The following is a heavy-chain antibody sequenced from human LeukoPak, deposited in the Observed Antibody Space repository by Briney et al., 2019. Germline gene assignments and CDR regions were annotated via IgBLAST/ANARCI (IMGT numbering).Heavy chain of an antibody. Sequence: PSETLSLTCAVSGGSISGYYWSWIRQPPGKGLEWIGYIYYSGSTNYNPSLKSRVTISVDTARNQFSLQLTSVTAADTAVYYCARVITVNSYYYYGLDVWGQGTTVTVSS. J-gene: IGHJ6*02. CDR3: ARVITVNSYYYYGLDV. D-gene: IGHD4-17*01. V-gene: IGHV4-59*08. CDR1: GGSISGYY. CDR2: IYYSGST.